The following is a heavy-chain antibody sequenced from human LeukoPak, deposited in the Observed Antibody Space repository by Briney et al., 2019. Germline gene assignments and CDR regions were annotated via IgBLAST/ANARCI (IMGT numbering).Heavy chain of an antibody. V-gene: IGHV4-59*01. CDR1: GDSISNYY. CDR3: TTSYCTSSSCYAASNNV. J-gene: IGHJ3*01. CDR2: IYYTGST. D-gene: IGHD2-2*01. Sequence: SETLSLTCTVSGDSISNYYWSWIRQPPGKGLEWIGYIYYTGSTNYSPSLKSRVTISVDASKRQFSLKLSSVTAADTAVYYCTTSYCTSSSCYAASNNVWGQGTMVTVSS.